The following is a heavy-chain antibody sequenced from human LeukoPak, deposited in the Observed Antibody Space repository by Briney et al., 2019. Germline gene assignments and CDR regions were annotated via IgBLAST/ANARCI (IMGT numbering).Heavy chain of an antibody. J-gene: IGHJ4*02. Sequence: PGGSLRLSCAASGFTFSSYNINWVRQAPGKGLEWVSAISETGGTIHYADSVRGRFIISRDNSKNTLYLQMNSLRAEDTAVYYCAREMTIITYSFDSWGQGTLVTVSS. CDR1: GFTFSSYN. CDR2: ISETGGTI. V-gene: IGHV3-23*01. CDR3: AREMTIITYSFDS. D-gene: IGHD5-24*01.